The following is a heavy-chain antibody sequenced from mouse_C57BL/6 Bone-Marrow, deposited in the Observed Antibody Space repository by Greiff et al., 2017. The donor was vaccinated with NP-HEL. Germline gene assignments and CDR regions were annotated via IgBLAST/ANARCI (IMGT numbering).Heavy chain of an antibody. Sequence: EVQRVESGGGLVKPGGSLKLSCAASGFTFSSYAMSWVRQTPEKRLEWVATISDGGSYTYYPDNVKGRFTISRDNAKNNLYLQMSHLKSEDTAMYYCARGLPSWYFDVWGTGTTVTVSS. J-gene: IGHJ1*03. V-gene: IGHV5-4*01. CDR3: ARGLPSWYFDV. CDR2: ISDGGSYT. CDR1: GFTFSSYA.